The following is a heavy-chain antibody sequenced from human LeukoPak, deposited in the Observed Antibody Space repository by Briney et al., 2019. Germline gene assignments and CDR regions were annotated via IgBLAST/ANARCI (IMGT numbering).Heavy chain of an antibody. CDR3: AQGLGHCSGGNCYSTTFDI. V-gene: IGHV3-7*01. CDR1: GFTFSSYW. Sequence: GGSLRLSCAASGFTFSSYWMSWVRQAPGKGLEWVANIKQDGSEKYYVDSVKGRFTISRDNAKNSLYLQMNSLRAEDTAVYYCAQGLGHCSGGNCYSTTFDIWGHGTMVTVSS. CDR2: IKQDGSEK. D-gene: IGHD2-15*01. J-gene: IGHJ3*02.